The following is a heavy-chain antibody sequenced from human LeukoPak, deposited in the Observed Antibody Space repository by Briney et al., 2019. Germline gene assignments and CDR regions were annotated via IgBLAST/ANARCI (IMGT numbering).Heavy chain of an antibody. CDR3: ARRPRSGFWSNYPAY. J-gene: IGHJ4*02. CDR2: IYYSGTT. D-gene: IGHD3-3*01. V-gene: IGHV4-39*01. CDR1: GGSISSSSYY. Sequence: PSETLSLTCTVSGGSISSSSYYWGWIRQPPGKGLEWIGSIYYSGTTYYNPSLKSRVTMSVDTSKNQFSLKLSSVTAADTAVYYCARRPRSGFWSNYPAYWGQGTLVTVSS.